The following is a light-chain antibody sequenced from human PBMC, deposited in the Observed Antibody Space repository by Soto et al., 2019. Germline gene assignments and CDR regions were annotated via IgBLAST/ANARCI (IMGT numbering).Light chain of an antibody. J-gene: IGLJ1*01. CDR1: SSDVGGYNY. V-gene: IGLV2-14*01. CDR3: SSYTSSSTRV. Sequence: QSALTQPASVSGSPGQSITISCTGTSSDVGGYNYVSWYQQHPGKAPKLMIYDVSNRPSGVSNRFSGSKSGNTASLTISGLQAEDEADYYCSSYTSSSTRVSGTGTKFTVL. CDR2: DVS.